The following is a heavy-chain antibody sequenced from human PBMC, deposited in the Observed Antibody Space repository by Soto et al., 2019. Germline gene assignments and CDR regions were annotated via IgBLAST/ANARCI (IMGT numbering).Heavy chain of an antibody. Sequence: ETLSLTCTVSGGSISSYYWSWIRQPPGKGLEWIGYIYYSGSTNYNPSLKSRVTISVDTSKNQFSLKLSSVTAADTAVYYCARSSTEYSSAAADYWGQGTLVTVSS. CDR2: IYYSGST. D-gene: IGHD6-19*01. V-gene: IGHV4-59*08. J-gene: IGHJ4*02. CDR1: GGSISSYY. CDR3: ARSSTEYSSAAADY.